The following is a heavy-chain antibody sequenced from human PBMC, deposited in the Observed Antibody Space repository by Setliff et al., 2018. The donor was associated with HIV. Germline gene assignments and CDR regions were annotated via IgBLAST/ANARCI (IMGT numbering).Heavy chain of an antibody. CDR2: IYSDGTT. V-gene: IGHV3-53*01. D-gene: IGHD3-10*01. CDR1: GFTFSYFS. CDR3: ARGVKWLDP. Sequence: GGSLRLSCAASGFTFSYFSMTWVRQAPGKGLEWVYIIYSDGTTHYADSVKGRFTISRDDSKNTVYLQMHSLRVEDTAVYYCARGVKWLDPWGQGTLVTVSS. J-gene: IGHJ5*02.